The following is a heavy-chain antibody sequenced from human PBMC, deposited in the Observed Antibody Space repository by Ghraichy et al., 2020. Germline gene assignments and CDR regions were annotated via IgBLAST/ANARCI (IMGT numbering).Heavy chain of an antibody. CDR2: INPNSGGT. V-gene: IGHV1-2*02. J-gene: IGHJ4*02. CDR3: AGALLTGDFGSPDY. Sequence: ASVKVSCKASGYTFTGYYMHWVRQAPGQGLEWMGWINPNSGGTNYAQKFQGRVTMTMDTSISTAYMELSRLRSDDTAVYYCAGALLTGDFGSPDYWGQGTLVTVSS. CDR1: GYTFTGYY. D-gene: IGHD7-27*01.